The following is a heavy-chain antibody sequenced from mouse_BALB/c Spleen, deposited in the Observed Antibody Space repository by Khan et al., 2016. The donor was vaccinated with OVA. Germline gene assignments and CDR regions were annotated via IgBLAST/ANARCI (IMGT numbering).Heavy chain of an antibody. J-gene: IGHJ3*01. D-gene: IGHD2-14*01. CDR1: GYSSTLYY. CDR2: VNPNTGGS. Sequence: EVQLQQSGPDLVKPGASVKISCKASGYSSTLYYMTWVKQSHGKSLEWIGRVNPNTGGSDYNQEFKGKAISLVEKSSNTAYMELHSLTSEDCAFYCCARGYDFFAYWGQGTLVTVSA. CDR3: ARGYDFFAY. V-gene: IGHV1-26*01.